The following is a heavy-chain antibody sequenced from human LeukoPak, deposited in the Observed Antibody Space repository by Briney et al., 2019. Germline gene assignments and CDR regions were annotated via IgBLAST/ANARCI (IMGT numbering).Heavy chain of an antibody. CDR3: AKDGDIVVQVEYFDY. V-gene: IGHV3-33*06. CDR1: GVSFSSYG. Sequence: PEGSLRLSGAASGVSFSSYGMHWVRQAPGKGLEWVAVIWYDGSNKYYADSVKGRFTIYRDNSKNTLYLQMNSLRAEDTAVYYCAKDGDIVVQVEYFDYWGQGTLVTVSS. J-gene: IGHJ4*02. CDR2: IWYDGSNK. D-gene: IGHD2-2*01.